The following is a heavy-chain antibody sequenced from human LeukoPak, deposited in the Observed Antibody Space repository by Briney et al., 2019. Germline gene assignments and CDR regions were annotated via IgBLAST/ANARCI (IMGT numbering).Heavy chain of an antibody. CDR2: ISSSGSTI. CDR3: ARDPGSGSFDY. Sequence: GGSLRLSCAASGFTFSSYERNWVRQAPGKGLEWVSYISSSGSTIYYADSVKGRFTISRDNAKNSLYLQMNSLRAEDTAVYYCARDPGSGSFDYWGQGTLVPVSS. D-gene: IGHD3-10*01. J-gene: IGHJ4*02. CDR1: GFTFSSYE. V-gene: IGHV3-48*03.